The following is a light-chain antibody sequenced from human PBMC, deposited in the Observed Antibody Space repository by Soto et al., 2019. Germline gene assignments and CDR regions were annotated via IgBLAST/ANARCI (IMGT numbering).Light chain of an antibody. CDR3: QVFDSSDDRV. V-gene: IGLV3-21*04. CDR2: YDT. CDR1: NIGSYS. J-gene: IGLJ3*02. Sequence: SYELTQPPSVSVAPGKTARITCGGNNIGSYSVHWYQQKPGQPPVLVIYYDTDRPSGIPERFSGSNSGNTATLTISRVEAGDEADYYCQVFDSSDDRVFGGGTKLTVL.